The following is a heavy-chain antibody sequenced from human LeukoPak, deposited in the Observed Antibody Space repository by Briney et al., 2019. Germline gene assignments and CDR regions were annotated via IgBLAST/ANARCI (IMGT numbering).Heavy chain of an antibody. CDR1: GGSFSGYC. V-gene: IGHV4-34*01. J-gene: IGHJ5*02. Sequence: PSETLSLTCAVYGGSFSGYCWSWIRQPPGKGLEWIGEINHSGSTNYNPSLKSRVTISVDTSKNQFSLKLSSVTAADTAVYYCARSDVVVPAANWFDPWGQGTLVTVSS. D-gene: IGHD2-2*01. CDR3: ARSDVVVPAANWFDP. CDR2: INHSGST.